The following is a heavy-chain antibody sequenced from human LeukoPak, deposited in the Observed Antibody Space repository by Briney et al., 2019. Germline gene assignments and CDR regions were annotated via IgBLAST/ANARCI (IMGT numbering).Heavy chain of an antibody. Sequence: GGSLRLSCAASGFIFSSYAMHWVRQAPGRGPEWVAIIWYDGSNKYYAESVEGRFTISRDNSKNTLYLQMNSLRAEDTAVYSCARGLGYSYGYGIDYWGQGTLVIASS. D-gene: IGHD5-18*01. J-gene: IGHJ4*02. V-gene: IGHV3-33*01. CDR1: GFIFSSYA. CDR3: ARGLGYSYGYGIDY. CDR2: IWYDGSNK.